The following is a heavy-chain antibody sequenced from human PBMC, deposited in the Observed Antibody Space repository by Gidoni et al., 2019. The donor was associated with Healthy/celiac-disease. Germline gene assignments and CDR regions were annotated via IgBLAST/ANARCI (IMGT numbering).Heavy chain of an antibody. V-gene: IGHV5-51*01. CDR1: GYSFTSYW. J-gene: IGHJ6*02. CDR3: ARLGGSYPNYYYYYGMDV. CDR2: IYPGDSDT. Sequence: EVQLVQSGAEVKKPGESLKISCKGSGYSFTSYWIGWVRQMHGKGLEWMGIIYPGDSDTRYSPSFQGQVTISADKSISTAYLQWSSLKASDTAMYYCARLGGSYPNYYYYYGMDVWGQGTTVTVSS. D-gene: IGHD1-26*01.